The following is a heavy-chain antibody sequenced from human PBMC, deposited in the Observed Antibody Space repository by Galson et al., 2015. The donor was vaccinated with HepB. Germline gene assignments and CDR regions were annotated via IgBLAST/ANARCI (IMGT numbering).Heavy chain of an antibody. Sequence: SLRLSCAASGFTFSNYAMSWVRQAPGKGLEWVSAISGSGGNTYYADSVKGRFTISRDNSKNTLYLQMNSLRAEDTAVYYCAKVDLIAAAFYAFDYWGQGTLVTVSS. CDR2: ISGSGGNT. J-gene: IGHJ4*02. CDR1: GFTFSNYA. D-gene: IGHD6-13*01. CDR3: AKVDLIAAAFYAFDY. V-gene: IGHV3-23*01.